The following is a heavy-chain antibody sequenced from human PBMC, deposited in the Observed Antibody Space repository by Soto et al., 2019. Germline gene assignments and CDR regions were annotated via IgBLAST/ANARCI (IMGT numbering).Heavy chain of an antibody. CDR1: GYSFTRYW. CDR3: ATSSQLVGWFDP. V-gene: IGHV5-51*03. CDR2: IYPGDSDT. Sequence: EVQLVQSGAEVKKPGESLKISCEGSGYSFTRYWIGWVRQMPGKGLELMGIIYPGDSDTRYSPSFQGQVTISADKSIRTAYLQRSSLKASDTAMYYCATSSQLVGWFDPWGQGTLVTVSS. J-gene: IGHJ5*02. D-gene: IGHD6-13*01.